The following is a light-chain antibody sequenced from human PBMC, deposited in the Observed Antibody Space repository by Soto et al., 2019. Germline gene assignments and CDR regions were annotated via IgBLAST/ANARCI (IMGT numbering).Light chain of an antibody. J-gene: IGLJ1*01. CDR1: SSDVGGYNY. Sequence: QSVLTQPASVSGSPGQSITISCTGTSSDVGGYNYVSWYQQHPGKAPKLTIYEVSNRPSGVSNRFSGSKSGNTASLTISGLQAEDEADYYCSSYTSSSTPRYVFGTGTKVTVL. CDR3: SSYTSSSTPRYV. V-gene: IGLV2-14*01. CDR2: EVS.